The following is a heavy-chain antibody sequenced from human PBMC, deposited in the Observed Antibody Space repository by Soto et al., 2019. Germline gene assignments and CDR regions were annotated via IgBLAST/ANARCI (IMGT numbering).Heavy chain of an antibody. CDR2: ISAYNGNT. CDR3: ARDTYYDFWSGYSYYFDY. CDR1: GYTFTSYG. D-gene: IGHD3-3*01. J-gene: IGHJ4*02. V-gene: IGHV1-18*01. Sequence: ASVKVSCKASGYTFTSYGISWVRQVPGQGLEWMGWISAYNGNTNYAQKLQGRVTMTTDTSTSTAYMELRSLRSDDTAVYYCARDTYYDFWSGYSYYFDYWGQGTLVTVSS.